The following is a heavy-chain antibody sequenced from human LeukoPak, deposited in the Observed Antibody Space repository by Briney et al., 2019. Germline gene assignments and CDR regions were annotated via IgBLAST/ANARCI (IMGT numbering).Heavy chain of an antibody. J-gene: IGHJ6*03. CDR2: MNPNSGNI. CDR3: ARGPQWRGDYYYIDV. Sequence: GASVKASCKASGYTFTNFDINWVRQATGQGLEWMGWMNPNSGNIGYAQKFQGRVTMTMNTSITTAYTELSSLIFEDTAVYYCARGPQWRGDYYYIDVWGRGTTVTVSS. CDR1: GYTFTNFD. V-gene: IGHV1-8*01. D-gene: IGHD6-19*01.